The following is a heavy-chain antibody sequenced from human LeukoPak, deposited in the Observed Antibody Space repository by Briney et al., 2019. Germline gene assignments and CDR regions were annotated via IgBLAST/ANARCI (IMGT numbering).Heavy chain of an antibody. CDR3: ARDSGTTGEVKFDP. CDR2: ISGSGTI. CDR1: GGSINSY. J-gene: IGHJ5*02. V-gene: IGHV4-4*07. Sequence: SETLSLTCTVSGGSINSYWSWIRQPAGKGLERIGRISGSGTITYNPALQSRLSISIDTSKNQFSLKLMSVTAADTAVYYCARDSGTTGEVKFDPWGQGTLVTVSS. D-gene: IGHD3-10*01.